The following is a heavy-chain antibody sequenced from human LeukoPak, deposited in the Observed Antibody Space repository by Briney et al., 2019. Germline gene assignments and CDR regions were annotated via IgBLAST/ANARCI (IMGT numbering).Heavy chain of an antibody. J-gene: IGHJ4*02. V-gene: IGHV3-30*04. Sequence: GGSLRLSCAASGFTFSSYAMHWVRQAPGKGLEWVAVTSYDGSNKYYADSVKGRFTISRDNSKNTLYLQMNSLRAEDTAVYYCARGPPAAGTYYFDYWGQGTLVTVSS. CDR2: TSYDGSNK. CDR3: ARGPPAAGTYYFDY. D-gene: IGHD6-13*01. CDR1: GFTFSSYA.